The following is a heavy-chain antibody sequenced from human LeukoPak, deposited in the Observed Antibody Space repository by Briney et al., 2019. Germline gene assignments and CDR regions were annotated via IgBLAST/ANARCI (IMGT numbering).Heavy chain of an antibody. CDR2: IRYDGSNK. V-gene: IGHV3-30*02. CDR3: ARGRVLRFLKWLLRYYFDY. Sequence: GRSLRLSCAASGFTFSSYGMHWVRQAPGKGLEWVAFIRYDGSNKYYADSVKGRFTISRDNSKNTLYLQMNSLRAEDTAVYYCARGRVLRFLKWLLRYYFDYWGQGTLVTVSS. D-gene: IGHD3-3*01. CDR1: GFTFSSYG. J-gene: IGHJ4*02.